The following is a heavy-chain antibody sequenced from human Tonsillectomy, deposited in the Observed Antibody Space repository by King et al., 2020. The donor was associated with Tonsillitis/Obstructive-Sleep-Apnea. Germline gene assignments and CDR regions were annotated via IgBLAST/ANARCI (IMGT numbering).Heavy chain of an antibody. CDR2: INHSGST. J-gene: IGHJ4*02. V-gene: IGHV4-34*01. Sequence: VQLQQWGAGLLKPSETLSLTCAVYGGSFSGYYWSWIRQPPGKGLEWIGEINHSGSTNYNPSLKSRVTISVDTSKNQFSLKLSSVTAADTAVYYCARALGFPVLDIRLGGPAARTHLDYLGQGTLGNVFS. D-gene: IGHD2-2*03. CDR3: ARALGFPVLDIRLGGPAARTHLDY. CDR1: GGSFSGYY.